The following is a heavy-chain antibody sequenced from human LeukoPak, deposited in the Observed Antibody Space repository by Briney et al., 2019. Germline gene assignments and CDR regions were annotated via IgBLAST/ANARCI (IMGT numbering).Heavy chain of an antibody. Sequence: GGSLRLSCAASGFTFDDYAMHWVRQAPGKGLEWVSGISWNSGSIGYADSVKGRFTISRDNAKNSLYLQMNSLRAEDTALYYCAKASRYFDWLAPFDYWGQGTLVTVSS. CDR2: ISWNSGSI. D-gene: IGHD3-9*01. CDR1: GFTFDDYA. CDR3: AKASRYFDWLAPFDY. J-gene: IGHJ4*02. V-gene: IGHV3-9*01.